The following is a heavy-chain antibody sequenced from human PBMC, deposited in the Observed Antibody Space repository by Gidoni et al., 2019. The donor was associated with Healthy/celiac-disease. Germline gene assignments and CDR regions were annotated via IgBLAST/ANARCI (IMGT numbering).Heavy chain of an antibody. CDR2: ISGSGGST. CDR1: GFPFSRYA. Sequence: EVQLLESGGGLVQPGGSLRLSCTASGFPFSRYAMSWVRQPPGKGLEWVSAISGSGGSTYYADSVKGRFTISRDNSKNTLYLQMNSLRAEDTAVYYCARGGEYYGSGSYYSYWGQGTLVTVSS. J-gene: IGHJ4*02. V-gene: IGHV3-23*01. CDR3: ARGGEYYGSGSYYSY. D-gene: IGHD3-10*01.